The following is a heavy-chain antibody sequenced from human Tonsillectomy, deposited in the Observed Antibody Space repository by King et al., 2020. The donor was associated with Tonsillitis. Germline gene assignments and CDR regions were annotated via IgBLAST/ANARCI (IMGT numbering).Heavy chain of an antibody. D-gene: IGHD3-9*01. V-gene: IGHV4-39*07. CDR3: ARQGERGYDILTGYPIEY. CDR1: GGSIITTDYY. J-gene: IGHJ4*02. Sequence: QLQESGPGLVKPSETLSLTCTVSGGSIITTDYYWGWMRQPPGKGLEWIGSVFYSGDAYYNPSLKSRVSISVDTSKSQFSLKLTSLTAADTAVYFCARQGERGYDILTGYPIEYWGQGPLVTVSS. CDR2: VFYSGDA.